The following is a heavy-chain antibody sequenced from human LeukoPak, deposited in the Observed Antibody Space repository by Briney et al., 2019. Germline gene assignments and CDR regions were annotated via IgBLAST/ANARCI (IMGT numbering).Heavy chain of an antibody. CDR3: AKDPGPRGTPPNFDY. V-gene: IGHV3-21*04. CDR2: ISSSSSYI. CDR1: GFTFSSYS. Sequence: GGSLRLSCAASGFTFSSYSMNWVRQAPGKGLEWVSSISSSSSYIYYADSVKGRFTISRDNAKNSLYLQMNSLRAEDTALYYCAKDPGPRGTPPNFDYWGQGTLVTVSS. J-gene: IGHJ4*02. D-gene: IGHD3-10*01.